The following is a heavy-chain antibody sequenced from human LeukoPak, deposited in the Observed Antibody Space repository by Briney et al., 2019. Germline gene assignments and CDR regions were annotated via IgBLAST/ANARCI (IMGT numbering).Heavy chain of an antibody. CDR2: IKQDGSET. Sequence: PGGSLRLSCAASGFTFSSYWMSWVRQAPGKGLEWVANIKQDGSETYYVDSVTGRFTISRDNAKNSLYLQMNSRRAEDTAVYYCARSGQQLVESWFDPWGQGTLVTVSS. V-gene: IGHV3-7*01. J-gene: IGHJ5*02. CDR3: ARSGQQLVESWFDP. D-gene: IGHD6-13*01. CDR1: GFTFSSYW.